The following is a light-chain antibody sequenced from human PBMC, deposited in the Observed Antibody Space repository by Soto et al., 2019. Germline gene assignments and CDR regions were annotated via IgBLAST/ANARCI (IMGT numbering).Light chain of an antibody. CDR3: QSADNSGVV. J-gene: IGLJ2*01. Sequence: SYELTQTTSVSVSPGQTATINCSGDELPKQFVFWYQQKPGQAPVLVIQKDTERPSGIPERFSGSTSGTLVTLTISGVQAEDEADYYCQSADNSGVVFGGGTKVTVL. V-gene: IGLV3-25*02. CDR1: ELPKQF. CDR2: KDT.